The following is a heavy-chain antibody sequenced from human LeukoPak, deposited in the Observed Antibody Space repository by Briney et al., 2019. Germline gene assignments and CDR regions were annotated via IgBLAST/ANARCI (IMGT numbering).Heavy chain of an antibody. CDR3: ARRYCGDDCYPYYFDY. CDR1: GFTFSNYA. Sequence: GGSLRLSCAASGFTFSNYAMSWVRQTPEKGLEWVSAITGRGDSTYYADSVKGRFTVSRDNSKNTLYLQMNSLRVEDTAIYYCARRYCGDDCYPYYFDYWGQGTLVSVSS. J-gene: IGHJ4*02. D-gene: IGHD2-21*02. CDR2: ITGRGDST. V-gene: IGHV3-23*01.